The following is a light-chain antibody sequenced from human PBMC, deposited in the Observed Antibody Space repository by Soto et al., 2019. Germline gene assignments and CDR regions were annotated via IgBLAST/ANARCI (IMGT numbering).Light chain of an antibody. J-gene: IGKJ1*01. CDR1: QSISSY. CDR2: AAS. CDR3: QQSYSTPQT. V-gene: IGKV1-39*01. Sequence: DIQLTQSPSTLSAAVGDSVTIPCRASQSISSYLNWYQQKPGKAPKLLIYAASSLQSGVPSRFSGSGSGTDFTLTISSLQPEDFATYYCQQSYSTPQTFGQGTKVDIK.